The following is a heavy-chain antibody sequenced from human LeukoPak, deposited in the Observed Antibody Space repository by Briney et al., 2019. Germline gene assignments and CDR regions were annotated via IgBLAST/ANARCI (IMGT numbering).Heavy chain of an antibody. CDR3: ARSQLGAFDI. CDR1: GFTFSSYR. V-gene: IGHV3-7*04. CDR2: IKQDGSEK. J-gene: IGHJ3*02. Sequence: GGSLRLSCAASGFTFSSYRMSWVRQAPGKGLEWVANIKQDGSEKYYVDSVKGRFTISRDNAKNSLYLQMNSLRAEDTAAYYCARSQLGAFDIWGQGTMVTVSS. D-gene: IGHD2-2*01.